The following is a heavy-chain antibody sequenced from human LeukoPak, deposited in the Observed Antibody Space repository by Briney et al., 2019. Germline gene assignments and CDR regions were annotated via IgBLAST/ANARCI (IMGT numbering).Heavy chain of an antibody. V-gene: IGHV1-46*01. D-gene: IGHD6-19*01. Sequence: RASVKVSCKASGYTFTGYYMHWVRQAPGQGLEWMGIINPSGGSTSYAQKFQGRVTMTRDMSTSTVYMELSSLRSEDTAVYYCARNTIAAARQWLVPFDYWGQGTLVTVSS. J-gene: IGHJ4*02. CDR1: GYTFTGYY. CDR3: ARNTIAAARQWLVPFDY. CDR2: INPSGGST.